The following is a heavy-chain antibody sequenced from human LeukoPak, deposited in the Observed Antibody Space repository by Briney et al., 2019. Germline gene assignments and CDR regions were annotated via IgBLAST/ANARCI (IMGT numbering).Heavy chain of an antibody. D-gene: IGHD2/OR15-2a*01. CDR3: ARDILPYYYYGMDV. J-gene: IGHJ6*02. CDR1: GFTFSSYW. V-gene: IGHV3-7*01. Sequence: GGSLRLSCAASGFTFSSYWMSWVRQAPGKGLEWVANIKQDGSEKYYVDSVKGRFTISRDNAKNSLYLQMNSLRAEDTAVYYCARDILPYYYYGMDVWGQGTTVTVSS. CDR2: IKQDGSEK.